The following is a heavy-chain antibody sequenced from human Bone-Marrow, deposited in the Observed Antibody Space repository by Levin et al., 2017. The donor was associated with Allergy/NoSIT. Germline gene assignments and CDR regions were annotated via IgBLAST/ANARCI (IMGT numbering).Heavy chain of an antibody. J-gene: IGHJ3*02. CDR1: GFTFSIYS. CDR2: ISSSGSDM. D-gene: IGHD2-8*02. V-gene: IGHV3-21*01. CDR3: ARGIIGDVRVAHKEAFDI. Sequence: GGSLRLSCTVSGFTFSIYSINWVRQAPGKGLEWVSSISSSGSDMYYVDSVRGRFTISRDNAKNSLTLQMNSLRAEDTAIYYCARGIIGDVRVAHKEAFDIWGQGTMVSVSS.